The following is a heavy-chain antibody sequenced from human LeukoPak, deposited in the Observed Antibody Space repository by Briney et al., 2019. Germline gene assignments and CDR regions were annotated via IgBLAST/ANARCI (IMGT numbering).Heavy chain of an antibody. J-gene: IGHJ4*02. V-gene: IGHV4-59*01. CDR1: GGSISSYY. CDR2: IYYSGST. Sequence: SETLSLTCTVSGGSISSYYWSWIRQPPGKGLEWIGYIYYSGSTNYNPSLKSRVTISVDTSKNQFSLKLSSVTAADTAVYYCARDNYYGSGSHGYDYWGQGTLVTLSS. D-gene: IGHD3-10*01. CDR3: ARDNYYGSGSHGYDY.